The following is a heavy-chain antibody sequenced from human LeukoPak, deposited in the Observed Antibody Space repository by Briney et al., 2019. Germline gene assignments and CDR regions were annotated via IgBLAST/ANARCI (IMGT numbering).Heavy chain of an antibody. CDR1: GGSVNSSSYY. CDR3: ARSKKWELLPYDAFDI. V-gene: IGHV4-39*07. D-gene: IGHD1-26*01. J-gene: IGHJ3*02. Sequence: PSETLSLTCTVSGGSVNSSSYYWGWIRQPPGKGLEWIGSIYYSGSTYYNPSLESRVTISVDTSKNQFSLKLSSVTAADTAVYYCARSKKWELLPYDAFDIWGQGTMVTVSS. CDR2: IYYSGST.